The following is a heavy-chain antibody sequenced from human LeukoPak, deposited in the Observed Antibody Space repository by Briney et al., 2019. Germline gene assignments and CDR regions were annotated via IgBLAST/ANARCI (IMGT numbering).Heavy chain of an antibody. CDR3: ATNALLVPSTFDS. J-gene: IGHJ4*02. CDR1: GSSISDSY. Sequence: SETLSLTCSVSGSSISDSYWSWIRQPPGKQMEWIGFVSDKGGTTYNPSLRSRVNISLDTSQNQFSLKVTSVTAADTAVYYCATNALLVPSTFDSWGRGTLVIVSS. D-gene: IGHD6-6*01. CDR2: VSDKGGT. V-gene: IGHV4-59*12.